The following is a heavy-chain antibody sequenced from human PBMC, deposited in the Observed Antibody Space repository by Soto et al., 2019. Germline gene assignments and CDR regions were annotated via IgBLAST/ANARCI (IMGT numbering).Heavy chain of an antibody. J-gene: IGHJ6*02. V-gene: IGHV3-30*18. Sequence: QVQLVESGGGVVQPGRSLRLSCAASGFTFSSYGMNWVRQAPGKGLEWVAVISYDGSNKYYADSVKGRFTNSRDNSKNTLYLQMNRLRAEDTAVYYCEKDYYGMDVWGQGATVTVSS. CDR3: EKDYYGMDV. CDR1: GFTFSSYG. CDR2: ISYDGSNK.